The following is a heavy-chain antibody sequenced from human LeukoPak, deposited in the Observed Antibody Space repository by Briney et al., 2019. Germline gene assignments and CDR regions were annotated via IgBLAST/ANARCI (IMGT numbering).Heavy chain of an antibody. CDR3: AREEIVVAGTDY. D-gene: IGHD6-19*01. CDR1: GYTFTGYY. V-gene: IGHV1-2*02. Sequence: ASVKVSCKASGYTFTGYYMHWVRQAPGQGLEWMGWINPNSGGTNYAQKFQGRVTMTRDTSISTAYMELSRLRSDDTVVYYCAREEIVVAGTDYWGQGTLVTVSS. J-gene: IGHJ4*02. CDR2: INPNSGGT.